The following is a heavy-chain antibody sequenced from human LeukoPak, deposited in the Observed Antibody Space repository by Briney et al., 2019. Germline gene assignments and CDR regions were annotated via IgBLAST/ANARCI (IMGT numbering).Heavy chain of an antibody. V-gene: IGHV4-39*02. CDR1: GGSISSSSYY. CDR2: IYYSGST. Sequence: SETLSLTCTVSGGSISSSSYYWGWIRQPPGKGLEWIGSIYYSGSTYYNPSLKSRVTISVDTSKNQFSLKLSSVTAADTAVYYCAIDLVDVTPSSVSWGQGTLVTVSS. D-gene: IGHD4-23*01. J-gene: IGHJ5*02. CDR3: AIDLVDVTPSSVS.